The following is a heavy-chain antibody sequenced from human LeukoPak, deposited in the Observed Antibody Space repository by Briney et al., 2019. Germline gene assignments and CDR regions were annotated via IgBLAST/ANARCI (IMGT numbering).Heavy chain of an antibody. J-gene: IGHJ4*02. D-gene: IGHD6-6*01. Sequence: SVKVSCKASGGTFSSYAISWVRQAPGQGLEWMGGIIPIFGTANYAQKFQGRVTITADESTSTAYMELSSLRSEDTAVYYCARTGGEYSSSSPLYYFDYWGQGTLVTVSS. CDR1: GGTFSSYA. CDR2: IIPIFGTA. V-gene: IGHV1-69*13. CDR3: ARTGGEYSSSSPLYYFDY.